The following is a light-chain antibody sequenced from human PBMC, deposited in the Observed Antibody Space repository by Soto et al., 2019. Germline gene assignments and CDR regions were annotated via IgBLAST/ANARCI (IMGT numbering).Light chain of an antibody. Sequence: EMVLTQSPYSLALSLGERTSIKXRSSHSVLDSPNTKNYLDWYQQKPGQPPKLLIYWASTLEYGGPDRFSCSGSGTDFTRTISRLEPEDFAVYYGQQHGSSPITFGQGTRLEI. CDR2: WAS. V-gene: IGKV4-1*01. CDR3: QQHGSSPIT. J-gene: IGKJ5*01. CDR1: HSVLDSPNTKNY.